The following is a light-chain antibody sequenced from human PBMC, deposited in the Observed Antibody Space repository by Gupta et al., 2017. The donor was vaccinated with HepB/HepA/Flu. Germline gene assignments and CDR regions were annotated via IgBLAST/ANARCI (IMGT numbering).Light chain of an antibody. CDR3: GSYTSSSTRIV. Sequence: QSALTQRASVSRLPGPPSTISCTGTSSDVGGYNYVSWYQQHPGKAPKLMIYDVSKRPSGVSNRFSGSKSGNTASLTISGLQSEDEADYYCGSYTSSSTRIVFGAGTKVTVL. CDR1: SSDVGGYNY. V-gene: IGLV2-14*03. CDR2: DVS. J-gene: IGLJ1*01.